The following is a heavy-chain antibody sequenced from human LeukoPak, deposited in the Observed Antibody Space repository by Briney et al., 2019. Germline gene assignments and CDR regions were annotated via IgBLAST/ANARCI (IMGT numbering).Heavy chain of an antibody. CDR3: AKDTGPAAGITADY. CDR2: IRGSDDST. J-gene: IGHJ4*02. CDR1: GFTFSSYA. D-gene: IGHD6-13*01. Sequence: TGGSLRLSCAASGFTFSSYAMTWVRQAPGKGLEWVSTIRGSDDSTYYADSVKGRFTISSDNSKNTLYLQMNSLRAEDTAIFYCAKDTGPAAGITADYWGQGTLVTVSS. V-gene: IGHV3-23*01.